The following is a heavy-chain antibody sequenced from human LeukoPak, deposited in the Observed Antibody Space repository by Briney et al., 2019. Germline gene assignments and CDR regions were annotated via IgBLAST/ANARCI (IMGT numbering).Heavy chain of an antibody. J-gene: IGHJ4*02. CDR3: AKAPNSQAGAAVGSDY. V-gene: IGHV3-48*03. CDR2: ISSSGSTI. Sequence: GGSLRLSCAAFGFTFRSYEMNWVRQAPGKGLEWVSYISSSGSTIYYADSVKGRFTISRDNPRNTLFLQMNSLRADDTAVYYCAKAPNSQAGAAVGSDYWGQGTLVTVSS. CDR1: GFTFRSYE. D-gene: IGHD6-13*01.